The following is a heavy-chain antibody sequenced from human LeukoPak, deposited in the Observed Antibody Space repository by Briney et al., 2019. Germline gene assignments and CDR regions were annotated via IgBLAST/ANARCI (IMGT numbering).Heavy chain of an antibody. CDR3: LRDRGYSNYDC. Sequence: PGGPLRLSCAASTFHFSYYWLIWVPEAPGKGLEWVASIKQDGSEKYYVVSVKGRFNISRDNGKSSLYLQTYTLRGENTAVYYSLRDRGYSNYDCWGQGTLVTVSS. V-gene: IGHV3-7*01. J-gene: IGHJ4*02. D-gene: IGHD6-13*01. CDR1: TFHFSYYW. CDR2: IKQDGSEK.